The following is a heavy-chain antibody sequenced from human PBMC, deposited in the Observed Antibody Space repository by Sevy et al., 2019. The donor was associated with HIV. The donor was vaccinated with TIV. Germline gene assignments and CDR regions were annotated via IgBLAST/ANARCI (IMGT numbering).Heavy chain of an antibody. J-gene: IGHJ4*02. CDR3: AGAYCSGGSCYSLAY. CDR2: ISAHNGDT. Sequence: ASVKVSCKASGYTFTSYRVSWVRQAPGQGLEWMGWISAHNGDTHYAQKFQGRVTMTTDTPTSQAYMDLSSLSSDDTAVYYCAGAYCSGGSCYSLAYWGQGTLVTVSS. D-gene: IGHD2-15*01. CDR1: GYTFTSYR. V-gene: IGHV1-18*01.